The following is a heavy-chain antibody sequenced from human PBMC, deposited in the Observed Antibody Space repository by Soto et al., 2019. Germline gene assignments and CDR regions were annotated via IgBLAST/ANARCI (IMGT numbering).Heavy chain of an antibody. J-gene: IGHJ4*02. CDR2: ISGSGGST. V-gene: IGHV3-23*01. CDR3: AKSEYYDYIWGSYRLGYFDY. D-gene: IGHD3-16*02. CDR1: GFTFSSYA. Sequence: EVQLLESGGGLVQPGGSLRLSCAASGFTFSSYAMSWVRQAPGKGLEWVSAISGSGGSTYYADSVKGRFTISRDNSKNTLYLKMNSLRAEDTAVYYCAKSEYYDYIWGSYRLGYFDYWGQGTLVTVSS.